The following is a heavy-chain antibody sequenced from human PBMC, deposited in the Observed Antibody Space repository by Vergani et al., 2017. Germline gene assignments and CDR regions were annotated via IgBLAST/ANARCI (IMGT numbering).Heavy chain of an antibody. D-gene: IGHD5-12*01. CDR3: ARVGEATHPFAFDF. J-gene: IGHJ3*01. V-gene: IGHV3-11*01. CDR1: GFTFSDYY. CDR2: ISSSGSTI. Sequence: QVQLVESGGGLVKPGGSLRLSCAASGFTFSDYYISCIRQAPGKGLEWVSYISSSGSTIYYADSAKGRFTISRDNAKNSLYLQMNSLRAEDTAVYYCARVGEATHPFAFDFWGQGTMVTVSS.